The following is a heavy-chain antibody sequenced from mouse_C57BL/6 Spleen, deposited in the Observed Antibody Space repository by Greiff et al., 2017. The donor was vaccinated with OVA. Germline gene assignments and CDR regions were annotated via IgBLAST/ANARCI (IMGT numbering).Heavy chain of an antibody. J-gene: IGHJ2*01. Sequence: EVMLVESGGGLVKPGGSLKLSCAASGFTFSSYAMSWVRQTPEKRLEWVATISDGGSYTYYPDNVKGRFTISRDNAKNNLYLQMSHLKSEDTAMYYCAREDGKGTFDYWGQGTTLTVSS. CDR2: ISDGGSYT. D-gene: IGHD2-1*01. CDR1: GFTFSSYA. V-gene: IGHV5-4*01. CDR3: AREDGKGTFDY.